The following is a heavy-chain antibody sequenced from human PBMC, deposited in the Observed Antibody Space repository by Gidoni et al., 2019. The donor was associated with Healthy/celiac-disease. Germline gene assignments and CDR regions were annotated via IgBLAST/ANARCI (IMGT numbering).Heavy chain of an antibody. CDR3: ARVALAYCGGDCYVPFDY. J-gene: IGHJ4*02. D-gene: IGHD2-21*02. CDR1: GFTFSSYA. Sequence: GFTFSSYAMHWVRQAPGKGLEWVAVISYDGSNKYYADSVKGRFTISRDNSKNTLYLQMNSLRAEDTAVYYCARVALAYCGGDCYVPFDYWGQGTLVTVSS. CDR2: ISYDGSNK. V-gene: IGHV3-30-3*01.